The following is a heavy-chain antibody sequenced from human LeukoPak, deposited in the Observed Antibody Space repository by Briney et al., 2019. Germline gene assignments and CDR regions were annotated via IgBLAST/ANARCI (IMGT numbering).Heavy chain of an antibody. Sequence: GGSLRLSCAASGLTVSSSYMSWVRQAPGKGLEWVSIIYNDGSTYYADSVKGRFTISRDNSKNTLYLQMNSLRAEDTAVYYCAKQGYCSGGSCYSGHYYYGMDVWGQGTTVTVSS. J-gene: IGHJ6*02. D-gene: IGHD2-15*01. V-gene: IGHV3-53*01. CDR3: AKQGYCSGGSCYSGHYYYGMDV. CDR2: IYNDGST. CDR1: GLTVSSSY.